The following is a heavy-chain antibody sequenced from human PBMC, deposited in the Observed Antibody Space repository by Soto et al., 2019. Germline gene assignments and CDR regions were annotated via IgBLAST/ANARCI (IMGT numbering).Heavy chain of an antibody. J-gene: IGHJ6*02. CDR2: TYPGDSDT. CDR1: GYSFTSYW. D-gene: IGHD2-2*01. CDR3: AGGFQIPAPRGYYYYGMDV. V-gene: IGHV5-51*01. Sequence: GESLKISCKGSGYSFTSYWIGWVRQMPGKGLEWMGITYPGDSDTRYSPSFQGQVTISADKSISTAYLQWSSLKASDTAMYYCAGGFQIPAPRGYYYYGMDVWGQGTTVTVSS.